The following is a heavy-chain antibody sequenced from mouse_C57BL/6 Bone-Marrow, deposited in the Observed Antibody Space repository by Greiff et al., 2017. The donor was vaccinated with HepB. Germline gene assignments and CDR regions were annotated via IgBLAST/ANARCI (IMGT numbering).Heavy chain of an antibody. CDR1: GFNIKDDY. D-gene: IGHD1-1*01. Sequence: EVQGVESGAELVRPGASVKLSCTASGFNIKDDYMHWVKQRPEQGLEWIGWIDPENGDTEYASKFQGKATITADTSSNTAYLQLSSLTSEDTAVYYCTTGLRDYFDYWGQGTTLTVSS. J-gene: IGHJ2*01. CDR2: IDPENGDT. V-gene: IGHV14-4*01. CDR3: TTGLRDYFDY.